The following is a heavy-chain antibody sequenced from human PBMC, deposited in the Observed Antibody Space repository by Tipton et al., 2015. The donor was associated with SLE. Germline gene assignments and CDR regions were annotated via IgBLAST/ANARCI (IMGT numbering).Heavy chain of an antibody. V-gene: IGHV4-59*01. CDR3: ASRVAAAARRAFDI. CDR2: IYYSGSI. D-gene: IGHD6-13*01. CDR1: GGSISSYY. Sequence: TLSLTCTVSGGSISSYYWSWIRQPPGKGLEWIGYIYYSGSINYNPSLKSRVTISVDTSKNQFSLKLSSVTAADTAVYYCASRVAAAARRAFDIWGQGTMVTVSS. J-gene: IGHJ3*02.